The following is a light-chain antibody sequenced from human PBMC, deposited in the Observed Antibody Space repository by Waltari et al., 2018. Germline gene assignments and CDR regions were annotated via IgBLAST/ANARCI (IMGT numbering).Light chain of an antibody. CDR1: NIGVKS. J-gene: IGLJ2*01. CDR3: QVWDSNTNHVI. Sequence: SSVLTQPPSVSLTPGKTASITCGGNNIGVKSVHWYQQRPGQAPVLVIYDDSARPSGIPERFSGSNSGNTATLTISSVEAGDGADYYCQVWDSNTNHVIFGGGTKLTVL. V-gene: IGLV3-21*04. CDR2: DDS.